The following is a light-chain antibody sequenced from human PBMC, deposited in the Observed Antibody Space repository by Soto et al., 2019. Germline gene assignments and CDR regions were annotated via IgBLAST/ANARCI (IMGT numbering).Light chain of an antibody. CDR3: QQRSHWPPLT. Sequence: EIVLTQSPATLSLSPGERATLSCRASQTVSTSVAWYQQKPGHAPRLLMYDSSNRATGIPDRFSASGAETDFTLTINSLEPEDFGVYYCQQRSHWPPLTFGGGTKVEIK. J-gene: IGKJ4*01. CDR1: QTVSTS. CDR2: DSS. V-gene: IGKV3-11*01.